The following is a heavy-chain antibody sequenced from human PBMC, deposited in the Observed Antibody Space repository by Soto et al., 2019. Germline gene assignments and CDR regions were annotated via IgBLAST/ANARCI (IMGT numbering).Heavy chain of an antibody. CDR3: ARVGYYDSSGYLDY. CDR1: TFSSYA. D-gene: IGHD3-22*01. V-gene: IGHV3-30-3*01. CDR2: ISYDGSNK. Sequence: TFSSYAMHWVRQAPGKGLEWVAVISYDGSNKYYADSVKGRFTISRDNSKNTLYLQMNSLRAEDTAVYYCARVGYYDSSGYLDYWGQGTLVTVSS. J-gene: IGHJ4*02.